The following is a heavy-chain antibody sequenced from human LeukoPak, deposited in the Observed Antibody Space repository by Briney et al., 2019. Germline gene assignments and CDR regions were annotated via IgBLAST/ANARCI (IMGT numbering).Heavy chain of an antibody. V-gene: IGHV4-34*01. Sequence: SETLSLTCAVYGGSFSAYYWSWIRNPPGKGLEWIEEINHSGSTIYNPSLKSRVTISVDTPKNQFSLRLSSVTAADTAVYYCVLGAATGRFDYWGQGTLVTVSS. J-gene: IGHJ4*02. CDR2: INHSGST. CDR1: GGSFSAYY. D-gene: IGHD2-15*01. CDR3: VLGAATGRFDY.